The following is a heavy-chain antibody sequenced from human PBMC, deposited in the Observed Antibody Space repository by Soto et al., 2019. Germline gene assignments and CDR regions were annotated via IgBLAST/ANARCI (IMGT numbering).Heavy chain of an antibody. CDR2: ISSSGSTI. Sequence: GGSLRLSCAASGLTFSSYSMNWVRQAPGKGLEWVSYISSSGSTIYYADSVKGRFTISRDNAKNSLYLQMNSLRAEDTAVYYCASYYDFWTGPDYWGQGTLVTVSP. V-gene: IGHV3-48*04. CDR3: ASYYDFWTGPDY. D-gene: IGHD3-3*01. CDR1: GLTFSSYS. J-gene: IGHJ4*02.